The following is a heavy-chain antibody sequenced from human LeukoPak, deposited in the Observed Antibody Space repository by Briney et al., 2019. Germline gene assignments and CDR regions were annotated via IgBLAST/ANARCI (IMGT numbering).Heavy chain of an antibody. D-gene: IGHD6-13*01. CDR3: TRDSTAAAGSYFDY. CDR1: GFTFIDYC. Sequence: SVKVSCKAAGFTFIDYCSHCGRHAPGQGPEWRGWIELNNGATKYAPKFQGRVTVTRETSINTANMALSSLTSDATAVYYCTRDSTAAAGSYFDYWGQGTRVTVSS. J-gene: IGHJ4*02. V-gene: IGHV1-2*02. CDR2: IELNNGAT.